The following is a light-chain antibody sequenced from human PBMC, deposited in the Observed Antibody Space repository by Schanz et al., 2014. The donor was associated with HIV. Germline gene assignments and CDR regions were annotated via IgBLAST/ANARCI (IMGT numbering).Light chain of an antibody. V-gene: IGLV2-11*01. CDR1: SSDVGDYNY. Sequence: QSALTQPRSVSGSPGQSVTISCTGTSSDVGDYNYVSWYQQHPGKAPKLMIYDVTERPSGVPDRLSGSKSGNTASLTISGLQAEDEAVYYCCSYAGTNNLWVFGGGTKLTVL. CDR2: DVT. CDR3: CSYAGTNNLWV. J-gene: IGLJ3*02.